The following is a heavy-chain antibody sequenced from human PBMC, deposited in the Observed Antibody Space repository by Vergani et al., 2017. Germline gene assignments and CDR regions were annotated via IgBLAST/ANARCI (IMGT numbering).Heavy chain of an antibody. CDR1: GFTFSNAW. V-gene: IGHV3-15*01. CDR3: TTDLVSPAYYYDSSGYQFGY. J-gene: IGHJ4*02. D-gene: IGHD3-22*01. Sequence: VQLVESGGGVVQPGRSLRLSCAASGFTFSNAWMSWVRQAPGKGLEWVGRIKSKTDGGTTDYAAPVKGRFTISRDDSKNTLYLQMNSLKTEDTAVYYCTTDLVSPAYYYDSSGYQFGYWGQGTLVTVSS. CDR2: IKSKTDGGTT.